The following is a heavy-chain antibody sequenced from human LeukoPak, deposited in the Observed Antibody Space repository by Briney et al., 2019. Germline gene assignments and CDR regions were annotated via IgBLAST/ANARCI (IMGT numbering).Heavy chain of an antibody. V-gene: IGHV3-30*02. J-gene: IGHJ4*02. Sequence: GGSLRLSCAASGFTFSSYGMHGVRQAPGKGLEWVAFIRYDGSHKYYADSVKGRFTISRDNSKSTLYLQMNSLRAEDTAVYYCARGRPLDYNDLRGYYPFDHWGQGTMVTVSS. CDR3: ARGRPLDYNDLRGYYPFDH. D-gene: IGHD3-22*01. CDR1: GFTFSSYG. CDR2: IRYDGSHK.